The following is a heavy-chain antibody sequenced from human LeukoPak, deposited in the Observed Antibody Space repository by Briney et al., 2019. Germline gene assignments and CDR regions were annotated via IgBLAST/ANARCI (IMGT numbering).Heavy chain of an antibody. V-gene: IGHV4-34*01. J-gene: IGHJ4*02. D-gene: IGHD4-11*01. CDR1: GGSFSAYY. CDR2: INHSGRT. Sequence: SETLSLTCAVYGGSFSAYYWGWIRQPPGQGLEWIGEINHSGRTNYNPSFKSRVTISVDMSKNQFSLRLSSVTAADTAVYYCARLPPQYVFFDFWGQGTLVTVSS. CDR3: ARLPPQYVFFDF.